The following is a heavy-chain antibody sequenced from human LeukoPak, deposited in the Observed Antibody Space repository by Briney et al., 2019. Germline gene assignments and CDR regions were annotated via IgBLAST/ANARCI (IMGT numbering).Heavy chain of an antibody. CDR1: GGSISSYY. Sequence: SETLSLTCTVSGGSISSYYWSWIRQPPGKGLEWIGYIYYSGSTNYNPSLKSRVTISVDTSKNQFSLKLSSVTAADTAVYYCARGTYNWNYEGGDWGQGALVTVSS. V-gene: IGHV4-59*01. J-gene: IGHJ4*02. CDR2: IYYSGST. D-gene: IGHD1-7*01. CDR3: ARGTYNWNYEGGD.